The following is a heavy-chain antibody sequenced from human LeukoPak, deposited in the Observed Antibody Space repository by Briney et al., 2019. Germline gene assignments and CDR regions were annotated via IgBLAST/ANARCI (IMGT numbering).Heavy chain of an antibody. V-gene: IGHV1-3*01. CDR3: AREAYYYGSGYYFDY. CDR1: GYTFTSYA. D-gene: IGHD3-10*01. CDR2: INAGNGNT. Sequence: ASVKVSCKASGYTFTSYAMHWVRQAPGQRLEWMGWINAGNGNTKYSQKFQGRVTITRDTSASTAYMELSSLRSEDTAVYYCAREAYYYGSGYYFDYWGQGTLVTVSS. J-gene: IGHJ4*02.